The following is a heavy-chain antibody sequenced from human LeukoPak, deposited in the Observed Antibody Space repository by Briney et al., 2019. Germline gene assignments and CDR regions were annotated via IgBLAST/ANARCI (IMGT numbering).Heavy chain of an antibody. CDR2: IIPVFGIT. J-gene: IGHJ5*02. CDR3: ARSDQGGSYGS. CDR1: GDTISNYD. D-gene: IGHD1-26*01. V-gene: IGHV1-69*15. Sequence: WASVKVSCKGTGDTISNYDIAWVRQAPGQGLEWMGRIIPVFGITNYAQKFQGRVVITADESTSTVYMELSGLRSDDTAVYYCARSDQGGSYGSWGQGTRVTVSS.